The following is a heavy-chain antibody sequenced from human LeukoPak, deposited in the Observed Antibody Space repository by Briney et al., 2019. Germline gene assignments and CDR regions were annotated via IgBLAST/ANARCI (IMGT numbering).Heavy chain of an antibody. Sequence: SVKVSCKASGGTFSNYAISWVRQAPGQGLEWMEGIIPIFGTANYAQKFQGRVSITTDESTSTAYMELSSLRSEDTAVYYCARGKHEMYYYDSSGYYWFDPWGQGTLVTVSS. D-gene: IGHD3-22*01. CDR2: IIPIFGTA. CDR1: GGTFSNYA. CDR3: ARGKHEMYYYDSSGYYWFDP. V-gene: IGHV1-69*05. J-gene: IGHJ5*02.